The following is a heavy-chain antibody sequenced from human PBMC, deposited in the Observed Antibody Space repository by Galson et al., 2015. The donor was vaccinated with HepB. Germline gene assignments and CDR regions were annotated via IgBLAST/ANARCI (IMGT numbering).Heavy chain of an antibody. Sequence: SLRLSCAASGFTFSSYWMSWVRQAPGKGLEWVANIKQDGSEKYYVDSVKGRFTISRDNAKNSLYLQMNSLRAEDTAVYYCARSIVVVVAATRADAFDIWGQGTMVTVSS. CDR2: IKQDGSEK. V-gene: IGHV3-7*03. CDR3: ARSIVVVVAATRADAFDI. CDR1: GFTFSSYW. J-gene: IGHJ3*02. D-gene: IGHD2-15*01.